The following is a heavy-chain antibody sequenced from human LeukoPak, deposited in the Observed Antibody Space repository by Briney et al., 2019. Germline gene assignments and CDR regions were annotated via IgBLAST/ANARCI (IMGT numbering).Heavy chain of an antibody. CDR1: GFTVSSYA. J-gene: IGHJ1*01. Sequence: PGGSLRLSCAASGFTVSSYAMSWVRQAPGKGLEWVSAISDSGGNTYYADSVTGRFTISRDNSKNTLYLQMNSLRAEDTAVYYCAKDLHSSSWYNYFQHWGQGTLLTVSS. CDR3: AKDLHSSSWYNYFQH. CDR2: ISDSGGNT. D-gene: IGHD6-13*01. V-gene: IGHV3-23*01.